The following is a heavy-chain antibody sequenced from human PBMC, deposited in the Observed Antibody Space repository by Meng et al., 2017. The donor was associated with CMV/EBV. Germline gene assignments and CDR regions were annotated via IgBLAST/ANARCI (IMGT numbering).Heavy chain of an antibody. V-gene: IGHV3-53*01. CDR2: IYSGGST. Sequence: GESLKISCAASGFTISSNYMTWVRQAPGKGLEWVSLIYSGGSTYYADSVKGRFTTSRDNSKNTLFLQMNSLRAEDTAVYYCARWDIVTTFRKDYYYYGMDVWGQGTTVTVSS. CDR3: ARWDIVTTFRKDYYYYGMDV. CDR1: GFTISSNY. D-gene: IGHD5-12*01. J-gene: IGHJ6*02.